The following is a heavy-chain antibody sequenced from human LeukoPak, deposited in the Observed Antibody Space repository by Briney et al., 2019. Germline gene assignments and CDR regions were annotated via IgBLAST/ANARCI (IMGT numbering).Heavy chain of an antibody. J-gene: IGHJ4*02. CDR2: IDGEGSGK. Sequence: GGSLRLSFAASGFTFSNYWMHWVRQPPGKGLVWVSRIDGEGSGKSYANSVRGRFTISRDNAKNTVYLQMNSLRAEDTAVYYCARADMGSSSWFFDYWGQGTLVTVSS. CDR3: ARADMGSSSWFFDY. V-gene: IGHV3-74*01. CDR1: GFTFSNYW. D-gene: IGHD6-13*01.